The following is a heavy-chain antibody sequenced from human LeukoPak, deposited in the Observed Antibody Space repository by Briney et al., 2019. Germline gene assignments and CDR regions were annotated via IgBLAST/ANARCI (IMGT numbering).Heavy chain of an antibody. J-gene: IGHJ6*02. D-gene: IGHD5-18*01. V-gene: IGHV3-30*02. CDR2: IWYDGANK. CDR3: AKTTAMATYYYYGMDV. Sequence: PGGSLRLSCAASGFTFSNYDMHWVRQAPGKGLEWVAHIWYDGANKYYADSVKGRFTISRDNSKNTLYLQMNSLRAEDTAVYYCAKTTAMATYYYYGMDVWGQGTTVTVSS. CDR1: GFTFSNYD.